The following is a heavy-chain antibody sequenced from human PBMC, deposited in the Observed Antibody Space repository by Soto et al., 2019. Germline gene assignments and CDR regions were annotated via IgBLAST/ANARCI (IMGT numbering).Heavy chain of an antibody. CDR2: ISANNGNT. CDR1: GFTFKSFG. CDR3: AREYFGVWVGSRPHHFSNYYGMDV. Sequence: QVQLVQSGGEVKKPGASVKVSCETSGFTFKSFGFTWVRQAPGQGLEWMGWISANNGNTVYEQKFQGRVTMTTGTSTGPAYTELRSMKSDDTAMYYCAREYFGVWVGSRPHHFSNYYGMDVWGQGAAVTVSS. D-gene: IGHD3-3*01. V-gene: IGHV1-18*01. J-gene: IGHJ6*02.